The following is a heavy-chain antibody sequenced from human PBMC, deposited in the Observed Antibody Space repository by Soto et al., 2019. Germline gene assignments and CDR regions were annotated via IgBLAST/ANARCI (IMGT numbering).Heavy chain of an antibody. CDR3: GRVVGLKVGIAVRYKYYAMDA. D-gene: IGHD6-19*01. Sequence: QVQLMQSGAEVKKPGSSVKVSCKASGGTFSSYAISWLRQAPGQGLEWMGGIIPIFGTANYAQKFQDRVTITADASTSTAYMELSSLRSEDTAVYYCGRVVGLKVGIAVRYKYYAMDAWGQGTTFTVSS. J-gene: IGHJ6*02. CDR2: IIPIFGTA. CDR1: GGTFSSYA. V-gene: IGHV1-69*01.